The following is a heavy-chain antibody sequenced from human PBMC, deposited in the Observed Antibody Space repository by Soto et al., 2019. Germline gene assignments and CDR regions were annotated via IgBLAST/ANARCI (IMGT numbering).Heavy chain of an antibody. Sequence: ASVKVSCKASGYTCTVYYMHCVLQSPGQGLEWMGWINPNSGGTNYAQKFQGRVTMTRDTSISTAYMELSRLRSDDTAVYYCARGVRGVMILFDYWGQGTLVTVSS. J-gene: IGHJ4*02. CDR2: INPNSGGT. CDR1: GYTCTVYY. CDR3: ARGVRGVMILFDY. D-gene: IGHD3-10*01. V-gene: IGHV1-2*02.